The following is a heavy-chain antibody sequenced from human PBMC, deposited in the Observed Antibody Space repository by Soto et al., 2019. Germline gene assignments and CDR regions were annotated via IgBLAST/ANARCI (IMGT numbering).Heavy chain of an antibody. CDR2: INHSGST. CDR3: ARAGIVLMVYAQGGMDV. D-gene: IGHD2-8*01. CDR1: GWSFSGYY. J-gene: IGHJ6*02. V-gene: IGHV4-34*01. Sequence: PSETLSLPCSVYGWSFSGYYWSWIRQPPGKGLEWIGEINHSGSTNYNPSLKSRVTISVDTSKNQFSLKLSSVTAADTAVYYCARAGIVLMVYAQGGMDVWGQGTTVTVSS.